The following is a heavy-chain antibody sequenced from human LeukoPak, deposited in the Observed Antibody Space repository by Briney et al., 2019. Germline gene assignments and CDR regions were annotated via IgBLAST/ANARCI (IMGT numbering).Heavy chain of an antibody. J-gene: IGHJ4*02. CDR2: IYYSGST. V-gene: IGHV4-59*01. CDR3: AREIPAGTTYFDY. Sequence: KPSETLSLTCTVSGGSISSYYWSWIRQPPGKGVEWIGYIYYSGSTNYNPSLKSRVTISVDTSKNQFSLKLSSVTAADTAVYYCAREIPAGTTYFDYWGQGTLVTVSS. D-gene: IGHD1-7*01. CDR1: GGSISSYY.